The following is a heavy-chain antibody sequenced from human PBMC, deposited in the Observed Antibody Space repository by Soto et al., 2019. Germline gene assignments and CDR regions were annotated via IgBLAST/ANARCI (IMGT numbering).Heavy chain of an antibody. CDR2: VSGSSSYI. Sequence: GSLRLSCEGSGFNFRNFNMIWVRQAPGKGLEWVSSVSGSSSYIYYADSVKGRFTVSRDNANNLVFLQMNGLRPEDTAMYYCARDLRGHYGPWGQGTMVTVSS. V-gene: IGHV3-21*06. J-gene: IGHJ3*01. D-gene: IGHD4-17*01. CDR3: ARDLRGHYGP. CDR1: GFNFRNFN.